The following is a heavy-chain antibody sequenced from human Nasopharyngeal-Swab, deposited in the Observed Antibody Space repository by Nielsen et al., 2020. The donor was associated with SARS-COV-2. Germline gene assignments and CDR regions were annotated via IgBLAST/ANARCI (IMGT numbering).Heavy chain of an antibody. Sequence: WIRQPPGKGLEWIREINHSGSTNYNPSLKSRVTISVDTSKNQFSLKLSSVTAADTAVYYCARGRDIVVVPAAGVAFDYWGQGTLVTVSS. V-gene: IGHV4-34*01. J-gene: IGHJ4*02. D-gene: IGHD2-2*01. CDR3: ARGRDIVVVPAAGVAFDY. CDR2: INHSGST.